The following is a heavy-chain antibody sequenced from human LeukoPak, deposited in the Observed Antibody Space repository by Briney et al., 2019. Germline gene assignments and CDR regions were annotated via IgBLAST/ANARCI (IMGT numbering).Heavy chain of an antibody. Sequence: SETLSLTCTVSGGSISSYYWSWIRQPPGKGLEWIGYIYYSGSTNYNPSLKSRVTISVDTSKNQFSLKLSSVTAADTAVYYCASINGDYRAEYFQHWGQGTLVTVSS. V-gene: IGHV4-59*01. CDR2: IYYSGST. CDR3: ASINGDYRAEYFQH. CDR1: GGSISSYY. J-gene: IGHJ1*01. D-gene: IGHD4-17*01.